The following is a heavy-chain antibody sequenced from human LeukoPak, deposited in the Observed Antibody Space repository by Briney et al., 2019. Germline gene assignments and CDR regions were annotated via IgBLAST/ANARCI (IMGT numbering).Heavy chain of an antibody. D-gene: IGHD5-24*01. J-gene: IGHJ4*02. Sequence: GGSLRLSCAASGFTFSSYWMSWVRQAPGKGLEWVANIKQDGSEKYYVDSVKGRFTISRDDAKNSLYLQMNSLRAEDTAVYYCASRSAMATIYYWGQGTLVTVSS. CDR1: GFTFSSYW. V-gene: IGHV3-7*01. CDR2: IKQDGSEK. CDR3: ASRSAMATIYY.